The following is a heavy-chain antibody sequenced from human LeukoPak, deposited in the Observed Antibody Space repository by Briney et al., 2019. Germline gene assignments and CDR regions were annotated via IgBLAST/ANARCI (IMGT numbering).Heavy chain of an antibody. Sequence: GGSLRLSCAASGFTFSSYWMHWVRQAPGKGLVWVSRINSDGSSTSYADSVKGRFTISRDNAKNTLYLQMNSLRAEDTAVYYCARIGESSGWDQRDYWGQGTLVTVSS. CDR2: INSDGSST. CDR3: ARIGESSGWDQRDY. J-gene: IGHJ4*02. CDR1: GFTFSSYW. D-gene: IGHD6-19*01. V-gene: IGHV3-74*01.